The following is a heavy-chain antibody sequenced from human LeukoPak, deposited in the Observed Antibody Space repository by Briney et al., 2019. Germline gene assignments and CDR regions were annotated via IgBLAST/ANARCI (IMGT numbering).Heavy chain of an antibody. CDR2: INPNSGGT. V-gene: IGHV1-2*02. CDR3: ASPGVLTGYPLAS. Sequence: GASVKVSCKASGYTFTGYYMHLVRQAPGRGLEWMGWINPNSGGTNYAQKFQGRVTMTRDTSISTAYMELSRLRSDDTAVYYCASPGVLTGYPLASWGQGTLVTVSS. D-gene: IGHD3-9*01. CDR1: GYTFTGYY. J-gene: IGHJ5*02.